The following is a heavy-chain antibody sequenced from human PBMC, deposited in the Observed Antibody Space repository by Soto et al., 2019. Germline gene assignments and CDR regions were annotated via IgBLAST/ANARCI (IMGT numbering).Heavy chain of an antibody. D-gene: IGHD1-7*01. Sequence: QVQLVQSGAEVKKPGASVKVSCKASGYIFSDYYMHWVRQAPGQGLEWMGWINPNTGGTNSAQKFQGRVTMTRDTSTNTAYLEVNRLKSDDTALYYCARDRGRDDWNYHFDYWGQGTLVTVSS. V-gene: IGHV1-2*02. J-gene: IGHJ4*02. CDR1: GYIFSDYY. CDR3: ARDRGRDDWNYHFDY. CDR2: INPNTGGT.